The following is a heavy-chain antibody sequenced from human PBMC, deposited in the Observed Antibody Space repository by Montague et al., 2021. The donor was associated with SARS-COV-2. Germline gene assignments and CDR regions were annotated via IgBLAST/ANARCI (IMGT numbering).Heavy chain of an antibody. Sequence: SETLSLTCAVHGGSFSGYYWSWIRQPPGKGLERIEEINHSGSTNYNPSLKSRVSISVDTSENQFSLKLSSVTAADTAVYYCARGAPTITMIVVVFTGAGWYFDLWGRGTLVTVSS. CDR3: ARGAPTITMIVVVFTGAGWYFDL. J-gene: IGHJ2*01. V-gene: IGHV4-34*01. CDR2: INHSGST. CDR1: GGSFSGYY. D-gene: IGHD3-22*01.